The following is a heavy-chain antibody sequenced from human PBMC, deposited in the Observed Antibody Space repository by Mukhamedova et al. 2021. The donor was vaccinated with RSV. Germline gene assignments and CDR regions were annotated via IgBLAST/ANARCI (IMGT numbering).Heavy chain of an antibody. D-gene: IGHD5/OR15-5a*01. Sequence: WVRQAPGKGLDWVSLINRDGGNTYYADSVRGRFTISRDNSKNSLYLQMNSLRTEDTALYYCAKGLQCLIDYCGHVTLVTVSS. CDR3: AKGLQCLIDY. V-gene: IGHV3-43*02. CDR2: INRDGGNT. J-gene: IGHJ4*01.